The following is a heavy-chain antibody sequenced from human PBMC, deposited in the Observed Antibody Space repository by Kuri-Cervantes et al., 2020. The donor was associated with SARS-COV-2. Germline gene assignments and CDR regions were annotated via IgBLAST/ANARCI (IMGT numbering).Heavy chain of an antibody. CDR1: GFTVSSNY. Sequence: GESLKISCAASGFTVSSNYMSWVRQAPGKGLEWVSVIYSGGKTFFADSVKGRFTISRDNSKNTLYLQMNSLRAEDTAVYYCAREGIVVDADAFDIWGQGTMVTVSS. V-gene: IGHV3-66*02. CDR2: IYSGGKT. CDR3: AREGIVVDADAFDI. D-gene: IGHD2-2*01. J-gene: IGHJ3*02.